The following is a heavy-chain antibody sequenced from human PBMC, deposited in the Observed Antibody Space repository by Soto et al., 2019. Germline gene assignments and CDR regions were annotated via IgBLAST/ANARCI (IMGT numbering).Heavy chain of an antibody. D-gene: IGHD3-3*01. Sequence: GASVKVSCKASGGTFSSYAISWVRQAPGQGLEWMGWISAYNGNTKYSQKFQGRVTITRDTSTSTAYMELSSLRSEDTAVYYCARDLTIFGVATPDAFDIWGQGTMVTVSS. J-gene: IGHJ3*02. V-gene: IGHV1-18*01. CDR2: ISAYNGNT. CDR3: ARDLTIFGVATPDAFDI. CDR1: GGTFSSYA.